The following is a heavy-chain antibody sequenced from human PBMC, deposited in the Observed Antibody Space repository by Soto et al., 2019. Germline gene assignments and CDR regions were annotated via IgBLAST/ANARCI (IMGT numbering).Heavy chain of an antibody. CDR2: IYYSGST. V-gene: IGHV4-39*01. J-gene: IGHJ4*02. Sequence: SETLSLTCTVSCGSISSSSYYWGWIRQPPGKGLEWIGSIYYSGSTYYNPSLKSRVTISVDTSKNQFSLKLSSVTAADTAVYYCRTLRGPYYFDYWGQGTLVTVSS. CDR1: CGSISSSSYY. D-gene: IGHD1-7*01. CDR3: RTLRGPYYFDY.